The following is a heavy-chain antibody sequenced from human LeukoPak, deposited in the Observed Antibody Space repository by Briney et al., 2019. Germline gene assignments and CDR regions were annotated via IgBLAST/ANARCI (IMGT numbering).Heavy chain of an antibody. CDR3: ARVSGYDWESFYDY. J-gene: IGHJ4*02. Sequence: PSETLSLTCTVSGGSISSYYWSWIRQPPGKGLGWIGYIYYSGSTNYNPSLKSRVTISVDTSKNQFSLKLSSVTAADTAAYYCARVSGYDWESFYDYWGQGTLVTVSS. D-gene: IGHD5-12*01. V-gene: IGHV4-59*01. CDR2: IYYSGST. CDR1: GGSISSYY.